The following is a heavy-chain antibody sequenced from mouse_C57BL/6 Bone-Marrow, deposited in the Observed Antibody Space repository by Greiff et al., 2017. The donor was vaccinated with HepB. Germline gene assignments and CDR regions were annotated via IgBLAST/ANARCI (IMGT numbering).Heavy chain of an antibody. CDR3: ESYSSYLLYALDY. V-gene: IGHV1-22*01. J-gene: IGHJ4*01. CDR1: GYTLTDYN. D-gene: IGHD2-5*01. CDR2: INPNNGGT. Sequence: EVQLQQSGPELVKPGASVKMSCKASGYTLTDYNMHWVKQSHGKSLEWIGYINPNNGGTSYNQKFKGKATLTVNKSSSTAYMALRSLTSEDSAVYYCESYSSYLLYALDYWGQGTSVTVSS.